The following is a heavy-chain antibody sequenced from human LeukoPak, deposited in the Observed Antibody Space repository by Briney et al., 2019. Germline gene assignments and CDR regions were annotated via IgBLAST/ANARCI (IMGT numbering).Heavy chain of an antibody. J-gene: IGHJ4*02. CDR1: GYSISSGYY. V-gene: IGHV4-4*07. D-gene: IGHD3-16*01. Sequence: SETLSLTCGVSGYSISSGYYWSWIRQPAGKGLEWIGRIYTSGSTNYNPSLKSRVTMSVDTSKNQFSLKLSSVTAADTAVYYCARRGDYFDYWGQGTLVTVSS. CDR3: ARRGDYFDY. CDR2: IYTSGST.